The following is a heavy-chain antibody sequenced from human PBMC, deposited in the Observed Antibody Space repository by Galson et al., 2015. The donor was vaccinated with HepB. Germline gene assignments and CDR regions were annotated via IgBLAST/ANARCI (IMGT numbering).Heavy chain of an antibody. CDR1: GYTFTSHI. Sequence: SVKVSCKASGYTFTSHIVDWLRQAPGQGPEWVGRINPYDGQIECAQKFQARVTVTKETATTTVFMELRSLKSDDTAVYYCARRNFDEEFFDFWGQGTLVTVSS. CDR2: INPYDGQI. V-gene: IGHV1-18*01. J-gene: IGHJ4*02. CDR3: ARRNFDEEFFDF.